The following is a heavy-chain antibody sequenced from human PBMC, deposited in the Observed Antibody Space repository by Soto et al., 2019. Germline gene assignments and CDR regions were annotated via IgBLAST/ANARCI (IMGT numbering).Heavy chain of an antibody. J-gene: IGHJ4*02. CDR3: ARSDQVSDFLIHY. Sequence: SETLSLTCSVSGGSISSSSHYWCWIRQPPGQGLEWIGTIYYSGSTYYSPSLKSRVTISVDTSKNQFSLKLSSVTAADTAVYYCARSDQVSDFLIHYCGQGTLVTVSA. V-gene: IGHV4-39*07. CDR2: IYYSGST. D-gene: IGHD2-8*01. CDR1: GGSISSSSHY.